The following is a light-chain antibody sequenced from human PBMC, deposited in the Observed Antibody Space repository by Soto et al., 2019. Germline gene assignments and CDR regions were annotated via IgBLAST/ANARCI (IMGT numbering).Light chain of an antibody. V-gene: IGLV2-14*01. Sequence: QSALTQPASVSGSPGQSVTISCTGTSSDVGGCNYVSWYQQHPGKAPKLMIFEVSNRPSGFSNHISGSKAGNTASLTISGLQAEDEADYYCSSYTGSSTPYVFGTGNKLTVL. J-gene: IGLJ1*01. CDR3: SSYTGSSTPYV. CDR1: SSDVGGCNY. CDR2: EVS.